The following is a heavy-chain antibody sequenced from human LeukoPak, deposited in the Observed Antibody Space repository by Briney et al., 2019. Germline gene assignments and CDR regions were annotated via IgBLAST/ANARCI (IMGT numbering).Heavy chain of an antibody. Sequence: SVKVSCKASGGTFSSYAISWVRQAPGQGLEWMGRIIPIFGIANYAQKFQGRVPITADKSTSTAYMELSSLRSEDTAVYYCARDRAYHDSSGYSQNWFDPWGQGTLVTVSS. CDR1: GGTFSSYA. J-gene: IGHJ5*02. V-gene: IGHV1-69*04. CDR3: ARDRAYHDSSGYSQNWFDP. D-gene: IGHD3-22*01. CDR2: IIPIFGIA.